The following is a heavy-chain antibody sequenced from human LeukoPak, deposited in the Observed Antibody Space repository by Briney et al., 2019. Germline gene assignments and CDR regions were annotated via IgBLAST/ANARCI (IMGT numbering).Heavy chain of an antibody. CDR3: ARDFGYSSSWAS. CDR1: GFTFSSYG. V-gene: IGHV3-33*01. Sequence: HPGGSLRLSCAASGFTFSSYGMHWVRHAPGKALEWVAVIWYDGSNKYYADSVKGRFTISRDNSKNTLYLQMNSLRAEDTAVYYCARDFGYSSSWASWGQGTLVTVSS. CDR2: IWYDGSNK. D-gene: IGHD6-13*01. J-gene: IGHJ4*02.